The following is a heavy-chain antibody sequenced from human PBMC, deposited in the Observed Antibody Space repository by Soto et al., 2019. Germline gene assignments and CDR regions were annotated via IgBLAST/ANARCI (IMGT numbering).Heavy chain of an antibody. Sequence: QVQLMQSGAEVKKPGSSVKVSCKASGGTFSTSAISWVRQAPGEGLEWVGGIMPVFATPDYAQKFQGRVTISADESTTTAYLELTSLTPADTAVYYCARDKGRQQLGGNYYYILDVWGQGTAITVSS. CDR2: IMPVFATP. J-gene: IGHJ6*02. CDR3: ARDKGRQQLGGNYYYILDV. CDR1: GGTFSTSA. D-gene: IGHD3-3*02. V-gene: IGHV1-69*12.